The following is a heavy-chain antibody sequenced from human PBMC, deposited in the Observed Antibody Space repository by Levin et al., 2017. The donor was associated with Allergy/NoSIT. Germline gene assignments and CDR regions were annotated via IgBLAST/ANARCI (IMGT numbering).Heavy chain of an antibody. CDR1: GFTFSSYS. CDR2: ISSSSSTI. J-gene: IGHJ4*02. Sequence: GESLKISCAASGFTFSSYSMNWVRQAPGKGLEWVSYISSSSSTIYYADSVKGRFTISRDNAKNSLYLQMNSLRAEDTAVYYCARDQGSYYGSGSYYNGAFDYWGQGTLVTVSS. D-gene: IGHD3-10*01. V-gene: IGHV3-48*01. CDR3: ARDQGSYYGSGSYYNGAFDY.